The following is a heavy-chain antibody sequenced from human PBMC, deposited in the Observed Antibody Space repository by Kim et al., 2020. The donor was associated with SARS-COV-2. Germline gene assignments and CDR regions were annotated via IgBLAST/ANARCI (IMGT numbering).Heavy chain of an antibody. CDR1: GGSISSYY. D-gene: IGHD6-13*01. J-gene: IGHJ5*02. CDR2: IYYSGST. Sequence: SETLSRTCTVSGGSISSYYWSWIRQPPGKGLEWIGYIYYSGSTNYNPSLKSRVTISVDTSKNQFSLKLSSVTAADTAVYYCARSPSIAAAGDWFDPWGQGTLVTVSS. V-gene: IGHV4-59*08. CDR3: ARSPSIAAAGDWFDP.